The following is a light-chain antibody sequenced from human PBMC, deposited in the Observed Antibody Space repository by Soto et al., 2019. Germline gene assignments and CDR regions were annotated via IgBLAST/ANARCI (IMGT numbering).Light chain of an antibody. J-gene: IGLJ1*01. V-gene: IGLV2-14*01. CDR3: SSYTSSNTLEV. Sequence: QSALIQPASVSGSPGQSITISCTGTSRDVGGSNYVSWYQHHPHRAPKLLIYEVNYRPSGVSSRFSGSKSGNTASLTISGPQAEDEADYYCSSYTSSNTLEVFGVGTKVTVL. CDR2: EVN. CDR1: SRDVGGSNY.